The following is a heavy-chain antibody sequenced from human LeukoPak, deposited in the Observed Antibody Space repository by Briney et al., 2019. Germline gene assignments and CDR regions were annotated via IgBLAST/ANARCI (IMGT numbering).Heavy chain of an antibody. CDR2: IYHSGST. Sequence: SETLSLTCTVSGGSISSGGYYWSWIRQPPGKGLEWIGYIYHSGSTYYNPSLKSRVTISVDRSKNQFSLKLSSVTAADTAVYYCARGGGYGDYAFDIWGQGTMVTVSS. CDR1: GGSISSGGYY. J-gene: IGHJ3*02. V-gene: IGHV4-30-2*01. D-gene: IGHD4-17*01. CDR3: ARGGGYGDYAFDI.